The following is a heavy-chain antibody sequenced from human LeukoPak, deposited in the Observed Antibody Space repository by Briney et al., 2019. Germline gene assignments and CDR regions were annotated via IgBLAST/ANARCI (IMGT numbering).Heavy chain of an antibody. CDR2: ISWNSGSI. CDR3: AKDKFIAVAGPRNDAFDI. V-gene: IGHV3-9*01. D-gene: IGHD6-19*01. CDR1: GFTFDDYA. J-gene: IGHJ3*02. Sequence: PGGSLRLSCAASGFTFDDYAMPWVRQAPGKGLEWVSGISWNSGSIGYADSVKGRFTISRDNAKNSLYLQMNSLRAEDTALYYCAKDKFIAVAGPRNDAFDIWGQGTMVTVSS.